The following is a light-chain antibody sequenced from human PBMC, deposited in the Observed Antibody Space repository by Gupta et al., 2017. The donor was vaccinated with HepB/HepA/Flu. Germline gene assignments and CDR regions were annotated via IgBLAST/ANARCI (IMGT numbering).Light chain of an antibody. J-gene: IGLJ2*01. Sequence: QSVLTQPPAASGTPGRGVTCSCSGSNSNIGSNTVNWYQQFPGTAPKLLMYSHNQRPSGVPDRFSGSKSGTSASLAISGLQSEDEADYYCAAWDDSLNGWVFGGGTKLTVL. CDR3: AAWDDSLNGWV. CDR1: NSNIGSNT. V-gene: IGLV1-44*01. CDR2: SHN.